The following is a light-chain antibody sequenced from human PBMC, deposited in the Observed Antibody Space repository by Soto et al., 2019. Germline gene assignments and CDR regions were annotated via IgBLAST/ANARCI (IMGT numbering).Light chain of an antibody. J-gene: IGKJ5*01. Sequence: EIVVTQSPATLSLSPGERATLSCRTSQSVSSYFAWYQQKPGRAPRLLIYDASSRATGIPARFIGSGSGTDFTLTISSLEPEDFAVYYCQQRSNWPFTFGQGTRLEIK. CDR3: QQRSNWPFT. CDR2: DAS. CDR1: QSVSSY. V-gene: IGKV3-11*01.